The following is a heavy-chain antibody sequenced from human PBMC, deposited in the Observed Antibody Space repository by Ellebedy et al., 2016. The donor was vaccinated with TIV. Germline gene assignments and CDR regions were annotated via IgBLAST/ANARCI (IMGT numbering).Heavy chain of an antibody. J-gene: IGHJ4*02. Sequence: AASVKVSCKASGYTFTRDLIHWVRQAPGQGLEWMGVINPSNGGTGYAQKFQGRVNMTRDTSESTVYMELGSLRSEDTAVYYCAREGGVYFFDYWGQGTLVTVSS. CDR3: AREGGVYFFDY. CDR2: INPSNGGT. CDR1: GYTFTRDL. D-gene: IGHD1-26*01. V-gene: IGHV1-46*01.